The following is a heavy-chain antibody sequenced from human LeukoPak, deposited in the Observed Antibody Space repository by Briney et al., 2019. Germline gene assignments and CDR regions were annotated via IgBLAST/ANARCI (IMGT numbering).Heavy chain of an antibody. D-gene: IGHD3-3*01. J-gene: IGHJ3*02. CDR2: ISGSGGST. Sequence: PGGSLRLSCAASGFTFSSCGMSWVRQAPGKGLEWVSAISGSGGSTYYADSVKGRFTISRDNSKNTLYLQMNSLRAEDTAVYYCARVTRYYDFWSGYHNHYAFDIWGQGTMVTVSS. V-gene: IGHV3-23*01. CDR1: GFTFSSCG. CDR3: ARVTRYYDFWSGYHNHYAFDI.